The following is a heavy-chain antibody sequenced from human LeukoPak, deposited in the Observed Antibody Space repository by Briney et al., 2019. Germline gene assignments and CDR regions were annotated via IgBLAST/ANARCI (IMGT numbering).Heavy chain of an antibody. CDR1: GFTFSSYS. CDR3: ARIMNSSPDY. D-gene: IGHD6-13*01. V-gene: IGHV3-7*01. CDR2: IKEDGSEK. J-gene: IGHJ4*02. Sequence: QAGGSLRLSCAASGFTFSSYSMNWVRQAPGKGLEWVANIKEDGSEKHYVDSVNGRFTISRDNAKNSVYLQMNSLRAEDTAVYYCARIMNSSPDYWGQGTLVTVSS.